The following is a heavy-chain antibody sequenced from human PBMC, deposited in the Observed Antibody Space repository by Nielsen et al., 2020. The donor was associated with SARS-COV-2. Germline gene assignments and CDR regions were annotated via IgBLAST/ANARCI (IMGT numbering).Heavy chain of an antibody. CDR1: GFTFSSYA. Sequence: GESLKISCAASGFTFSSYAMHWVRQAPGKGLEWVAVISYDGSNKYYADSVKGRFTISRDNSKNTLYLQMNSLRAEDTAVYYCAKGASMGLGGATRHNWFDPWGQGTLVTVSS. V-gene: IGHV3-30-3*01. D-gene: IGHD1-26*01. J-gene: IGHJ5*02. CDR3: AKGASMGLGGATRHNWFDP. CDR2: ISYDGSNK.